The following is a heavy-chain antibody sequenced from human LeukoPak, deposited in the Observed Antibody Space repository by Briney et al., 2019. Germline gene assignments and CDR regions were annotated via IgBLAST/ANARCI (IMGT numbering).Heavy chain of an antibody. J-gene: IGHJ4*02. D-gene: IGHD2-21*02. CDR3: AKGGHDFNPFYW. V-gene: IGHV3-30-3*01. CDR1: GFTFSSYP. CDR2: ISSDGSNK. Sequence: GGSLRLSCAASGFTFSSYPMHWVRQAPGRGLEWVAAISSDGSNKYYADSVKGRFTISRDNSKNTLFLQLDSLRAEDSAVYYCAKGGHDFNPFYWWGQGTLVTVSS.